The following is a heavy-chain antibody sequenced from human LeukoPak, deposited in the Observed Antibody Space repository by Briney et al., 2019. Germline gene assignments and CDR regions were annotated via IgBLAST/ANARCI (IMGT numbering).Heavy chain of an antibody. V-gene: IGHV3-7*01. D-gene: IGHD3-9*01. CDR3: ARGGATYYDILTGYYTGWFDP. CDR1: GFTFSSYG. J-gene: IGHJ5*02. Sequence: GGSLRLSCAASGFTFSSYGMSWVRRAPGKGLEWVANIKQDGSEKYYVDSVKGRFTISRDNAKNSLYLQMNRLRAEDTAVYYCARGGATYYDILTGYYTGWFDPWSQGTLVTVYS. CDR2: IKQDGSEK.